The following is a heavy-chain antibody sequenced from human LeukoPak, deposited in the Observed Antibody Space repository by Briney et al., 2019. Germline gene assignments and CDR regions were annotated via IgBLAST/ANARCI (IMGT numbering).Heavy chain of an antibody. V-gene: IGHV4-39*07. CDR2: IYYSGST. CDR1: GGSISSSSYY. CDR3: ARVTSILYYFDY. J-gene: IGHJ4*02. Sequence: PSETLSLTCTVSGGSISSSSYYWGWIRQPPGKGLEWIGSIYYSGSTYYNPSLKSRATISVDTSKNQFSLKLSSVTAADTAVYYCARVTSILYYFDYWGQGTLVTVSS.